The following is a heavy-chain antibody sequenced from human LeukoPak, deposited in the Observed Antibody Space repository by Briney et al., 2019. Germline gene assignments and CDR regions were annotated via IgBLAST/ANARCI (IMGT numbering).Heavy chain of an antibody. D-gene: IGHD2-15*01. Sequence: ASVKVSCKASGYTFTRYGISCVRQAPGQGLEWMGCISAYNGNTNYAQKLQGRVTMTTDTSTSTAQMELRSLRSDATAVYYCARTRYCSGGSCLDYWGQGTLVTVSS. CDR1: GYTFTRYG. V-gene: IGHV1-18*01. CDR2: ISAYNGNT. J-gene: IGHJ4*02. CDR3: ARTRYCSGGSCLDY.